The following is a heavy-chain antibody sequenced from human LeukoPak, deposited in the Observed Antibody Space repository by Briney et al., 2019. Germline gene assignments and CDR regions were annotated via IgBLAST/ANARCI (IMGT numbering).Heavy chain of an antibody. CDR2: IYHSGST. J-gene: IGHJ4*02. D-gene: IGHD1-26*01. Sequence: SETLSLTCAVSGYSISSGYYWGWIRPPPGKGLEWIGSIYHSGSTYYNPSLKSRVTISEDTSKNQFSLKLSSVTAADTAVYYCARSIVGASYYFDYWGQGTLVTVSS. CDR3: ARSIVGASYYFDY. V-gene: IGHV4-38-2*01. CDR1: GYSISSGYY.